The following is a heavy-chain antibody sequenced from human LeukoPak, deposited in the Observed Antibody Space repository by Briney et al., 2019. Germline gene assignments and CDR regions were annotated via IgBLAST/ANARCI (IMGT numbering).Heavy chain of an antibody. D-gene: IGHD3-10*01. V-gene: IGHV4-39*07. Sequence: SETLSLTCTVSGGSISSSSYYWGWIRQPPGKGLEWIGSIYYSGSTYYNPSLKSRVTISVDTSKNQFSLKLSSVTAADTAVYYCARDQPGHYYGSGSYYIIDYWGQGTLVTVSS. CDR1: GGSISSSSYY. CDR2: IYYSGST. CDR3: ARDQPGHYYGSGSYYIIDY. J-gene: IGHJ4*02.